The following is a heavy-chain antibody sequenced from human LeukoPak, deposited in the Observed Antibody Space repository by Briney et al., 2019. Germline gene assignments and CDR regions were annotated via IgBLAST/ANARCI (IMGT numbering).Heavy chain of an antibody. J-gene: IGHJ4*02. CDR1: GGSFSGYY. V-gene: IGHV4-34*01. CDR2: INHSGST. CDR3: ARGLRYRKYQLLGPYYFDY. D-gene: IGHD2-2*01. Sequence: PSETLSLTCAVYGGSFSGYYWSWIRQAPGQGLEWIGEINHSGSTNYNPSLKSRVTMSGDTSKNQFPLKLSSVTAADTAVYYCARGLRYRKYQLLGPYYFDYWGQGTLVTVSS.